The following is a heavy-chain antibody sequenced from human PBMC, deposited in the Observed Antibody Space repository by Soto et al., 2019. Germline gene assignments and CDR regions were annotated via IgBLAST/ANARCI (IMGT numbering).Heavy chain of an antibody. CDR1: GFTFSSYG. CDR3: ANPIAAAGRYYYYGMDV. CDR2: ISYDGSNK. Sequence: GGSLRLSCAASGFTFSSYGMHWVRQAPGKGLEWVAVISYDGSNKYYADSVKGRFTISRDNSKNTLYLQMNSLRAEDTAVYYCANPIAAAGRYYYYGMDVWGQGTTVTVSS. J-gene: IGHJ6*02. D-gene: IGHD6-13*01. V-gene: IGHV3-30*18.